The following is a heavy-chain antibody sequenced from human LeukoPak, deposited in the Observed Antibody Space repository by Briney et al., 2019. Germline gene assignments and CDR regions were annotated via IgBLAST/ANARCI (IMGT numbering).Heavy chain of an antibody. CDR3: ARRGSYYAPHDY. CDR2: MYSSGRT. CDR1: GGSISSSSYC. D-gene: IGHD3-10*01. V-gene: IGHV4-39*01. J-gene: IGHJ4*02. Sequence: SETLSLTCTVSGGSISSSSYCWGWIRQPPGKGLEWIGSMYSSGRTYYSPSLKSRVTISIDTSKNQFSLKLRSVTAADTAVYYCARRGSYYAPHDYWGQGTLVTVSS.